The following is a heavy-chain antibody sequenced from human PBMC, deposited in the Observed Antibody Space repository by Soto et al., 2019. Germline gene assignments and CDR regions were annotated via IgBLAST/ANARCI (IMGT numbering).Heavy chain of an antibody. V-gene: IGHV1-69*13. CDR1: GGTFTSYA. D-gene: IGHD5-12*01. CDR2: IIPIFGTA. J-gene: IGHJ6*02. CDR3: ASARATITGYYYYGMDV. Sequence: SVKVSCKASGGTFTSYAISWVRQAPGQGLEWMGGIIPIFGTANYAQKFQGRVTITADESTSTAYMELSSLRSEDTAVYYCASARATITGYYYYGMDVWGQGTTVTVSS.